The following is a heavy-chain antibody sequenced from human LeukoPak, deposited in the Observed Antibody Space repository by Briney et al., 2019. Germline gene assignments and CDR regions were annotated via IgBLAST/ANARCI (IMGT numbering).Heavy chain of an antibody. Sequence: SETLSLTCAVYGGSFSGYYWSWIRQPPGKGLEWIGEINHSGSTNYNPSLKSRVTISVDTSKNQFSLKLSSVTAADTAVYYCARGWLLLWFGEYKGGFDYWGQGTLVTVSS. D-gene: IGHD3-10*01. CDR3: ARGWLLLWFGEYKGGFDY. J-gene: IGHJ4*02. V-gene: IGHV4-34*01. CDR1: GGSFSGYY. CDR2: INHSGST.